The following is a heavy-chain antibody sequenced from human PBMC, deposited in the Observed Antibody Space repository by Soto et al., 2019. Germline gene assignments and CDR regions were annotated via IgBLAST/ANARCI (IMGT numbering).Heavy chain of an antibody. CDR1: GFTFDNYA. CDR2: INWNSGTI. V-gene: IGHV3-9*01. CDR3: AKSTQAAVGTGTYFDY. J-gene: IGHJ4*02. D-gene: IGHD6-13*01. Sequence: GGSLRLSCAASGFTFDNYAMHWVRQAPGKGLEWVSGINWNSGTIAYAASVKGRFTISRDNAKNSLYLQMNSLRAEDTALYYCAKSTQAAVGTGTYFDYWGQGTLVTVSS.